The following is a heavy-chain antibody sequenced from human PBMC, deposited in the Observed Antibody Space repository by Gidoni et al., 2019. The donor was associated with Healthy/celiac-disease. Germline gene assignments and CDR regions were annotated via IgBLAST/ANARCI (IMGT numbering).Heavy chain of an antibody. CDR3: AKDSLLASGSYYWTDAAFDI. V-gene: IGHV3-23*01. D-gene: IGHD3-10*01. CDR2: ISGSGGST. Sequence: EVQLLESGGGLVQPGGSLRLSCAASGFTFSSYSMSWVRQAPGKGLEWVSAISGSGGSTYYADSVKGRFTISRDNSKNTLYLQMNSLRAEDTAVYYCAKDSLLASGSYYWTDAAFDIWGQGTMVTVSS. J-gene: IGHJ3*02. CDR1: GFTFSSYS.